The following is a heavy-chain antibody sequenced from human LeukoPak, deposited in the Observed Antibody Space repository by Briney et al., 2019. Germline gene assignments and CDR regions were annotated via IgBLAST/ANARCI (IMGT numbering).Heavy chain of an antibody. J-gene: IGHJ3*02. Sequence: GGSLRLSCAASGFTFSSYGMHWVRQAPGKGLEWVAVISYDGSNKYYADSVKGRFTISRDNSKNTLYLQMNSLRAEDTAVYYCARFGRKTPGRGMIVVVSDAFDIWGQGTMVTVSS. CDR3: ARFGRKTPGRGMIVVVSDAFDI. CDR2: ISYDGSNK. V-gene: IGHV3-30*03. CDR1: GFTFSSYG. D-gene: IGHD3-22*01.